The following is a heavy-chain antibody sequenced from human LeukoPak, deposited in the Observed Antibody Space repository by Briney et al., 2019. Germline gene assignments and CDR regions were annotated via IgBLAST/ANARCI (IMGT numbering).Heavy chain of an antibody. Sequence: GGSLRLSCAASGFTFSSYSMNWVRQAPGKGLEWVTFIRYDGSSKYYADSVKGRFTISRDNSKNTLYLQLNSLRAEDTAVYYCAKDRLLWFGDFNTHRYMDVWGKGTTVTISS. CDR3: AKDRLLWFGDFNTHRYMDV. D-gene: IGHD3-10*01. CDR2: IRYDGSSK. J-gene: IGHJ6*03. V-gene: IGHV3-30*02. CDR1: GFTFSSYS.